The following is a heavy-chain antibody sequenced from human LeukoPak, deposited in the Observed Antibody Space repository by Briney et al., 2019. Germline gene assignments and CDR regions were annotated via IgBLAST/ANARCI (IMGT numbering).Heavy chain of an antibody. J-gene: IGHJ3*02. CDR2: ISAYNGNT. V-gene: IGHV1-18*01. CDR1: GYTFTSYG. CDR3: ARDRGADIVVVPAANDAFDI. D-gene: IGHD2-2*01. Sequence: GASVKVSCKASGYTFTSYGISWVRQAPGQGLEWMGWISAYNGNTNYAQKRQGRVTMTTDTSTSTAYMELRSLRSDDTAVYYCARDRGADIVVVPAANDAFDIWGQGTMVTVSS.